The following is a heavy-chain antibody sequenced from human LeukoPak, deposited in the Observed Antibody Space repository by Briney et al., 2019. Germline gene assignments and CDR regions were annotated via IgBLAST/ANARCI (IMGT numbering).Heavy chain of an antibody. CDR1: GGSFSGYY. Sequence: SGTLSLTCAVYGGSFSGYYWSWIRQPPGKGLEWMGEINHSESTNYNPPIQSRVTISLDTSKRQVSLMLRSVTAADTAVYYCARGGFRNRGGYCSSTSCYSQVPRALDIWGEETRVSVSS. CDR2: INHSEST. D-gene: IGHD2-2*02. CDR3: ARGGFRNRGGYCSSTSCYSQVPRALDI. J-gene: IGHJ3*02. V-gene: IGHV4-34*01.